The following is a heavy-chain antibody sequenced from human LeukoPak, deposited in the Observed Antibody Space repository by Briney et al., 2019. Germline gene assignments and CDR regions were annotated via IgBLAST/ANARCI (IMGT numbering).Heavy chain of an antibody. V-gene: IGHV3-7*01. J-gene: IGHJ4*02. D-gene: IGHD3-9*01. CDR3: ARVPDYDILTGPFDY. CDR2: IKQDGSEK. CDR1: GFTFSSYW. Sequence: GGSLRLSCAASGFTFSSYWMSWVRQAPGKGLEWVANIKQDGSEKYYVDSVKGRFTISRDNAKNSLYLQMNSLRAEDTAVYYCARVPDYDILTGPFDYWGQGTLVTVSS.